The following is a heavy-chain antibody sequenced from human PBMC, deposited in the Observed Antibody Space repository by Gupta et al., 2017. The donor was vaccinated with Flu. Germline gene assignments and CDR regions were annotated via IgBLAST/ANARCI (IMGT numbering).Heavy chain of an antibody. CDR3: ARQSATRGKIWYLDL. J-gene: IGHJ2*01. CDR1: YG. Sequence: YGIIWVRQAPGKGLAWVADIWATEYTIDYADCGRGRFTVSRDESKNKVYLHMKSLRGEDPAVYFCARQSATRGKIWYLDLWGRGTLVPVSS. V-gene: IGHV3-33*01. D-gene: IGHD1-1*01. CDR2: IWATEYTI.